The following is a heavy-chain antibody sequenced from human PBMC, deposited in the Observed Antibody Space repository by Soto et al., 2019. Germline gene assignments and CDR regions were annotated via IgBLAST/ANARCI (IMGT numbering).Heavy chain of an antibody. CDR1: GLTLSNYA. J-gene: IGHJ4*02. Sequence: QVQLVESGGGVVQPGRSLRLSCAASGLTLSNYAMHWVRQAPGKGLEWVAVISYDGSNRYYADSVKGRFTISRDNSKNTLYLQMNSLRAEDTAVYYCARVTQAVAAHYWGQGTLDTVSS. V-gene: IGHV3-30-3*01. CDR3: ARVTQAVAAHY. CDR2: ISYDGSNR. D-gene: IGHD6-19*01.